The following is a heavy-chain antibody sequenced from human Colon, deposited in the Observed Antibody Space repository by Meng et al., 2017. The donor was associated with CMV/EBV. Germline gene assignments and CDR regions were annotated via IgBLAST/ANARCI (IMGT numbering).Heavy chain of an antibody. Sequence: QAARQEMVTPSALQFTISFVWCAFSRSGNWGTWVRQPPGKGLEWIAHIYHGGTTNYNPSLKSRVTISEDKSKNQVSLNLSYVNAADTAVYFCAKIPLGYSLSPLVGLDHWGQGTLVTVSS. D-gene: IGHD5-18*01. CDR3: AKIPLGYSLSPLVGLDH. CDR1: CAFSRSGNW. J-gene: IGHJ5*02. CDR2: IYHGGTT. V-gene: IGHV4/OR15-8*01.